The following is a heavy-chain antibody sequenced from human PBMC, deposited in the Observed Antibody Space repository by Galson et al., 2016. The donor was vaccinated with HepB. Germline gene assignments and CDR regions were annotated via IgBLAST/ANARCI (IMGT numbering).Heavy chain of an antibody. J-gene: IGHJ4*02. CDR1: GFKFSSYS. CDR3: ARSSYYFDS. Sequence: SLRLSCAGSGFKFSSYSMNWVRQAPGKGLEWLSYINSGSTSIYYADSVKGRFTVSRDNAKNSVYLQLNSLRDEDTALYYCARSSYYFDSWGQGTPVTVSS. CDR2: INSGSTSI. V-gene: IGHV3-48*02.